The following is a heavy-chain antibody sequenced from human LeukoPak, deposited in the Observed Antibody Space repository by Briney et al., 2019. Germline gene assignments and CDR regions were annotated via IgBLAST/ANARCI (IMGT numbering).Heavy chain of an antibody. J-gene: IGHJ4*02. Sequence: SETLSLTCTVSGGSISSYYWSWIRQPPGKGLEWIGYIYYSGNTNYNPSLKSRVTISVDTSKNQFSLKLSSVTAADTAVYYCARVREITMIVRYFDYWGQGTLVTVSS. V-gene: IGHV4-59*01. CDR1: GGSISSYY. D-gene: IGHD3-22*01. CDR2: IYYSGNT. CDR3: ARVREITMIVRYFDY.